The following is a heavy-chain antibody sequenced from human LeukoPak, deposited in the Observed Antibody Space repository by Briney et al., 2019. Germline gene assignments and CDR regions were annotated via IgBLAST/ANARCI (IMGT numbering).Heavy chain of an antibody. CDR3: AKGKYSSGGVPDY. CDR1: GFSFSSNW. V-gene: IGHV3-74*01. J-gene: IGHJ4*02. CDR2: VNSDGGGT. D-gene: IGHD6-19*01. Sequence: GGSLRLSCAASGFSFSSNWMHWVRQAPGKGLVWVSRVNSDGGGTSYADSVKGRFTISRDNAKNTLYLQINSLRGEDTAVYYCAKGKYSSGGVPDYWGQGTLVTVSS.